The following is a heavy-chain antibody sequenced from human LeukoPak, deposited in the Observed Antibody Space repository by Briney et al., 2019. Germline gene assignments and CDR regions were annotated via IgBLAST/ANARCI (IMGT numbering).Heavy chain of an antibody. CDR3: ARVRYYYYGMDV. J-gene: IGHJ6*02. CDR2: INPNSGDT. Sequence: GASVKVSCKASGYTFTGYYMHWVRQAPGQGLEWMGWINPNSGDTNYAQKFQGRVTMTRDTSISTAYMELSRLRSDDTAVYYCARVRYYYYGMDVWGQGTTVTVSS. V-gene: IGHV1-2*02. CDR1: GYTFTGYY.